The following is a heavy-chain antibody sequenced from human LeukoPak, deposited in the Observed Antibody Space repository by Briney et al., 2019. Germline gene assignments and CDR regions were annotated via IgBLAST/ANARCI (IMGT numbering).Heavy chain of an antibody. CDR1: GASITNYY. CDR3: ARDRGYLDGFDI. D-gene: IGHD3-10*01. V-gene: IGHV4-59*01. CDR2: IYYSGST. Sequence: PSETLSLTCTVSGASITNYYWSWIRQPPGKGLEWIGYIYYSGSTNYSPSLNSRVTISIDKSKNQFSLKLNSVTAADTAVYYCARDRGYLDGFDIWGQGTMVTVSS. J-gene: IGHJ3*02.